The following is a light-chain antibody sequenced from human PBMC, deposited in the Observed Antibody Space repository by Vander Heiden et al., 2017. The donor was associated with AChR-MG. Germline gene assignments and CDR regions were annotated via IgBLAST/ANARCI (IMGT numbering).Light chain of an antibody. Sequence: QSVLTQPPSVSGAPGQRVTISCTGSSSNIGAGYDVHWYQQLPGPAPKLLIYGNSNRPSGVPDRFSGSKSGTSASLASTGLQAEDEADYYCQSYDSSRSGVVFGGGTKLTVL. CDR1: SSNIGAGYD. CDR3: QSYDSSRSGVV. J-gene: IGLJ2*01. V-gene: IGLV1-40*01. CDR2: GNS.